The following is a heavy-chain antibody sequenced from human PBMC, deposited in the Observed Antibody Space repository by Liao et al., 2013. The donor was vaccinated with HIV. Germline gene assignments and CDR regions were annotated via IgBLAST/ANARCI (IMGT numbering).Heavy chain of an antibody. D-gene: IGHD5-24*01. J-gene: IGHJ4*02. V-gene: IGHV4-34*02. CDR1: GGSFNGYY. CDR2: ISYTGTT. CDR3: ATIFDVYNGLDS. Sequence: QVQLQQWGAGLLQPSETLSLTCAVYGGSFNGYYWSWIRQAPGKGLEWLGEISYTGTTNYNPSLKSRVTMSVDTSKRQFFLKVTSVTAADTALYYCATIFDVYNGLDSWGQGTLVTVSS.